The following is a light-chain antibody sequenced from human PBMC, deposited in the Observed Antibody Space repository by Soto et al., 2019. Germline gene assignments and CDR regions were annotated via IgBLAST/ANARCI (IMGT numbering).Light chain of an antibody. CDR3: QQYNNWPWT. CDR1: QSISDT. Sequence: EIVMTQSPATLFVSPGGRATLSCRASQSISDTLAWYQQKPGQAPRLLIYGASTRATGFPARFSGSGSGTDFTLTISSLQSEDFAVYYCQQYNNWPWTFGQGTKVDIK. CDR2: GAS. V-gene: IGKV3-15*01. J-gene: IGKJ1*01.